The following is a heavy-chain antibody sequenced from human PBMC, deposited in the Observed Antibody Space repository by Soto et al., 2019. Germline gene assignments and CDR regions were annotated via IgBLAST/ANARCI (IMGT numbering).Heavy chain of an antibody. V-gene: IGHV1-69*04. D-gene: IGHD3-10*01. CDR3: ATDRYYGSGSYGGLDY. CDR2: IIPILGIA. CDR1: GGTFSSYT. Sequence: ASVKVSCNASGGTFSSYTISWVRQAPGQGLEWMGRIIPILGIANYAQKFQGRVTITADTSTDTAYMELSSLRSEDTAVYYCATDRYYGSGSYGGLDYWSQGTLVTVSS. J-gene: IGHJ4*02.